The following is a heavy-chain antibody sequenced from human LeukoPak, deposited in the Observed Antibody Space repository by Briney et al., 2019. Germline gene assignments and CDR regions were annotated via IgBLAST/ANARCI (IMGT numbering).Heavy chain of an antibody. J-gene: IGHJ5*02. V-gene: IGHV1-69*13. Sequence: SVKVSCKASGYTFTSYDINWVRQAPGRGLEWMGGIIPIFGTANYAQKFQGRVTITADESTSTSYMELSSLRSEDAAVYYCARGTFYCSSTSCHPNWFDPWGQGTLVTVSS. CDR3: ARGTFYCSSTSCHPNWFDP. CDR2: IIPIFGTA. CDR1: GYTFTSYD. D-gene: IGHD2-2*01.